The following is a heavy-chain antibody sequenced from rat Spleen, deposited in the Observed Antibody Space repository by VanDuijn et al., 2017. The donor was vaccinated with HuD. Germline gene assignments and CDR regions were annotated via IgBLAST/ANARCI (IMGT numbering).Heavy chain of an antibody. J-gene: IGHJ2*01. CDR1: GFTFSNYG. V-gene: IGHV5-19*01. D-gene: IGHD1-11*01. CDR3: ATGLGVLNYGGG. CDR2: ISPSGGST. Sequence: EVQLVESGGGLVQPGRSLKLSCAASGFTFSNYGMHWIRQAPTKGLEWVASISPSGGSTYYRDSVKGRFTISRDNAKSTLYLQMDSLRSEDTATYYCATGLGVLNYGGGWGQGVMVTVSS.